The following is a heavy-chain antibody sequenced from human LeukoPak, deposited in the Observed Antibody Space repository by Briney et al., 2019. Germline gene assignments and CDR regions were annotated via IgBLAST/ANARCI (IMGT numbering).Heavy chain of an antibody. J-gene: IGHJ4*02. Sequence: GDSVKVSCKAFGYNFTAYYIHWVRQVPGHGLEWMGWINPKSGGTNYAQKFRGRVTMTRDTYISTAYMELSGLRSDDTAVYYCARDSGLGPTWHPFDHWGQGTPVTVSS. CDR1: GYNFTAYY. D-gene: IGHD1-26*01. CDR3: ARDSGLGPTWHPFDH. V-gene: IGHV1-2*02. CDR2: INPKSGGT.